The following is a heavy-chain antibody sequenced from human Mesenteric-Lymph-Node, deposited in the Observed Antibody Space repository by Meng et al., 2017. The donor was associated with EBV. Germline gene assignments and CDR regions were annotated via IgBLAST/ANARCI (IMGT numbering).Heavy chain of an antibody. CDR3: ARGRTTVTSRYFDY. CDR1: GYTFTTYA. CDR2: INVGSGDT. Sequence: QGQFVQSGAEVQQPGASVKVSCKASGYTFTTYAMHWLRQAPGQSLEWMGWINVGSGDTKYLQKLQGRVTITRDTSASTTYLELSSLRSEDTAVYYCARGRTTVTSRYFDYWGQGSLVTVSS. J-gene: IGHJ4*02. D-gene: IGHD4-17*01. V-gene: IGHV1-3*01.